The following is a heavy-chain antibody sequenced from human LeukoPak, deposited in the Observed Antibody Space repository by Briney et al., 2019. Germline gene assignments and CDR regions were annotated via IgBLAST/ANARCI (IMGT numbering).Heavy chain of an antibody. J-gene: IGHJ4*02. CDR1: GGSISSYY. CDR3: ASGSVWELATHAVGSFDY. D-gene: IGHD1-26*01. V-gene: IGHV4-39*07. Sequence: SETLSLTCTVSGGSISSYYWSWVRQPPGKGLGWVGSIYYSGSTYYNPSLKSRVTISVDTPKNQFSLRLSSVTAADTAVYYGASGSVWELATHAVGSFDYRGRGILVTVSS. CDR2: IYYSGST.